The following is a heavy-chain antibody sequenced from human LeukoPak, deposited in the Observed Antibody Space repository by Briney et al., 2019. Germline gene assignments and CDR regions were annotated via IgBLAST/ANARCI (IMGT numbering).Heavy chain of an antibody. CDR3: ARDQEGFDY. V-gene: IGHV1-46*01. Sequence: GASVEVSCKASGHTFTNNYLHWVRQAPGQGLEWMGMIYPRDGSTSYAQNFQGRVTVTRDTSTTTVHMELRGLRSEDTAVYYCARDQEGFDYWGQGTVVTVSS. CDR2: IYPRDGST. J-gene: IGHJ4*02. CDR1: GHTFTNNY.